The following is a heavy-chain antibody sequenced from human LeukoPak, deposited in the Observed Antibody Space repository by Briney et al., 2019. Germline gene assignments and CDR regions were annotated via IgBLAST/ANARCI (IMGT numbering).Heavy chain of an antibody. D-gene: IGHD3-3*01. CDR3: ARARMYYDFWSGPEWTYYFDY. Sequence: SETLSLTCAVYGGSFSGYYWSWIRQPPGKGLEWIGEINHSGSTNYNPSLKSRVTISVDTSKNQFSLKLSSVTAADTAVYYCARARMYYDFWSGPEWTYYFDYWGQGTLVTVS. V-gene: IGHV4-34*01. CDR2: INHSGST. J-gene: IGHJ4*02. CDR1: GGSFSGYY.